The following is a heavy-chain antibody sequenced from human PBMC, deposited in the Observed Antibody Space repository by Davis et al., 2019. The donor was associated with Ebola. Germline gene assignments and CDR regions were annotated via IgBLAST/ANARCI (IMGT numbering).Heavy chain of an antibody. D-gene: IGHD3-9*01. Sequence: ASVKVSCKASGYTFTSYGITWVRQAPGQGLEWMGWINPHNGNTNYAQNVQGRVTMTTDTSTSTAYMEVGILRSDDTAVYYCARGLLRYFDWSPILYGMDVWGKGTTVTVSS. CDR3: ARGLLRYFDWSPILYGMDV. CDR2: INPHNGNT. CDR1: GYTFTSYG. J-gene: IGHJ6*04. V-gene: IGHV1-18*04.